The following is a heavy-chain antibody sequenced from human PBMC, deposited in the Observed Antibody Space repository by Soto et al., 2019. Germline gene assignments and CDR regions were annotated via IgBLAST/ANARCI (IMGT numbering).Heavy chain of an antibody. Sequence: QVQLVQSGAEVKKPGSSVKVSCKASGGTFSSYAISWVRQAPGQGLEWMGGIIPIFGTANYAQKIQGRVTITADESTSTAYMELSSLRSEDTAVYYCARPRRGSYYYYYYGMDVWGQGTTVTVSS. D-gene: IGHD1-26*01. CDR1: GGTFSSYA. CDR3: ARPRRGSYYYYYYGMDV. V-gene: IGHV1-69*01. J-gene: IGHJ6*02. CDR2: IIPIFGTA.